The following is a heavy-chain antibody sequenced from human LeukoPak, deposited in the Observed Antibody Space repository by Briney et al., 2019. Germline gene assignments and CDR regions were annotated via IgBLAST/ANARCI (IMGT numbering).Heavy chain of an antibody. Sequence: PGGSLRLSCAASGFTFSSYGMHWVRQAPGKGLEWVAVIWYDGTNTYYADCVKGRFTISRDNSANTLYLQMNSLRAEDTAVYYCARDFCSGGSCYPDAFDIWGQGTMVTVSS. CDR2: IWYDGTNT. J-gene: IGHJ3*02. D-gene: IGHD2-15*01. CDR1: GFTFSSYG. CDR3: ARDFCSGGSCYPDAFDI. V-gene: IGHV3-33*01.